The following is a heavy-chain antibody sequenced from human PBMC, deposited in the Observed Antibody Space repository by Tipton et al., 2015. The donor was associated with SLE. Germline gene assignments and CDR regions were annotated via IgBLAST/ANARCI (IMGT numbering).Heavy chain of an antibody. CDR2: INHSGST. Sequence: TLSPTCAVYGVSFSGYYWSWIRQPPGKGLEWIGEINHSGSTNYNPSLKSRVTISVDTSKNQFSLKLSSVTAADTAVYYCARASRQVVVVAATGYWFDPWGQGTLVTVSS. J-gene: IGHJ5*02. V-gene: IGHV4-34*01. CDR1: GVSFSGYY. CDR3: ARASRQVVVVAATGYWFDP. D-gene: IGHD2-15*01.